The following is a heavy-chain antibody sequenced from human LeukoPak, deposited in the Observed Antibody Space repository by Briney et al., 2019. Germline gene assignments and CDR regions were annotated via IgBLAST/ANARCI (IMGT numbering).Heavy chain of an antibody. CDR2: ISTSSAYI. V-gene: IGHV3-21*01. Sequence: GGSLRLSCAASGFTFSSCSMTWVRQAPGKGLEWVSFISTSSAYIYYADSVRGRFTISRDNAKNSLSLQMNSLRAEDTAIYYCARWGSGQGFDFWGQGTLVTVSS. J-gene: IGHJ4*02. D-gene: IGHD3-16*01. CDR3: ARWGSGQGFDF. CDR1: GFTFSSCS.